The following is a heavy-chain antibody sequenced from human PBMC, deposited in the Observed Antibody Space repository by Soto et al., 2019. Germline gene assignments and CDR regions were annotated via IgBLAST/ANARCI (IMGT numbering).Heavy chain of an antibody. V-gene: IGHV3-53*01. J-gene: IGHJ6*02. CDR2: IYSGGYT. CDR3: ARDRFGYMGIYGMDV. Sequence: GGSLRLSCAVSGFTVSNNYMSWVRQAPGKGLEGVSVIYSGGYTAYGDSVKGRFTISRDNSKNTLYLQMNSLRAEDTAVYFCARDRFGYMGIYGMDVWGQGTTVTVSS. CDR1: GFTVSNNY. D-gene: IGHD3-10*01.